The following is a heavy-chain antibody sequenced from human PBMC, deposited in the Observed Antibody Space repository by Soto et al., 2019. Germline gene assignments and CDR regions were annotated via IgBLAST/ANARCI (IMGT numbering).Heavy chain of an antibody. D-gene: IGHD6-6*01. J-gene: IGHJ4*02. CDR1: GFTFSNAW. Sequence: GGSLRLSCAASGFTFSNAWMSWVRQAPGKGLEWVGRIKSKTDGGTTDYAAPVKGRFTISRDDSKNTLYLQMNSLKTEDTAVYYCTTGTDPIAAHVGLDYWGQGTLVTVSS. V-gene: IGHV3-15*01. CDR2: IKSKTDGGTT. CDR3: TTGTDPIAAHVGLDY.